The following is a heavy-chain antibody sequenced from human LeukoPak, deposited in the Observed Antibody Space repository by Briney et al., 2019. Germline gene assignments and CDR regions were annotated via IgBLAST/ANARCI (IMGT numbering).Heavy chain of an antibody. J-gene: IGHJ4*02. V-gene: IGHV1-2*02. CDR1: GYIFTKYG. Sequence: ASVKVSCKASGYIFTKYGVSWVRQAPGQGLEWMGWINPNSGGTNYAQKFQGRVTMTRDTSISTAYMELSRLRSDDTAVYYCARGRYGGNSVSDYWGQGTLVTVSS. CDR3: ARGRYGGNSVSDY. D-gene: IGHD4-23*01. CDR2: INPNSGGT.